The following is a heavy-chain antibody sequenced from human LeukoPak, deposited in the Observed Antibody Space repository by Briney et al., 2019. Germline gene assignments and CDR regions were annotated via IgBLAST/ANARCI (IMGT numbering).Heavy chain of an antibody. D-gene: IGHD3-3*01. Sequence: GGSLSPSCAASGFTFISYWMSWVRQAPGKGPEWVANIKQDGSEKYYVDSVKGRFTISRDNAKNSLYLQMNSLRAEDTAVYYCARDAFSRISVFGVVSGAFDIWGQGTMVTVSS. CDR1: GFTFISYW. CDR2: IKQDGSEK. V-gene: IGHV3-7*01. CDR3: ARDAFSRISVFGVVSGAFDI. J-gene: IGHJ3*02.